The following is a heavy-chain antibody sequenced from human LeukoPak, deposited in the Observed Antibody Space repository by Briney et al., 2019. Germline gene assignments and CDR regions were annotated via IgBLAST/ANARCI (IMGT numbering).Heavy chain of an antibody. CDR2: IKQDGSEK. CDR1: RFTFRNNW. D-gene: IGHD2-2*01. J-gene: IGHJ4*02. CDR3: ARYLEAYASDY. V-gene: IGHV3-7*01. Sequence: GGSLRLSCAASRFTFRNNWMSWVRQAPGKGREGVANIKQDGSEKNYVDSVKGRFIISKDNAKNSLYLQMNTLRVEDTAVYYCARYLEAYASDYWGQGTLVTVSS.